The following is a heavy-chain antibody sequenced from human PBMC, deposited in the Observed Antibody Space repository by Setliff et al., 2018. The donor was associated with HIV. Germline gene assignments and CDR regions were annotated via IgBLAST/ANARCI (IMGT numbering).Heavy chain of an antibody. D-gene: IGHD6-13*01. Sequence: PGGSLRLSCAASGFTFDDYAMHWVRQAPGKGLEGVSFISWDGGSSDYADSVKGRFTISRDNSKSSLFLQMDSLRAEDTAFYYCAALGYSSTWNYWGQGTLVTVSS. V-gene: IGHV3-43D*03. J-gene: IGHJ4*02. CDR1: GFTFDDYA. CDR3: AALGYSSTWNY. CDR2: ISWDGGSS.